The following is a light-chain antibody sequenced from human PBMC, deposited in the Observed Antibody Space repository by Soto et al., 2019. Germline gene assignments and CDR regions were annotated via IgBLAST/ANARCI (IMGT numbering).Light chain of an antibody. CDR2: AAS. V-gene: IGKV1-39*01. CDR3: QQSYRAVT. J-gene: IGKJ5*01. Sequence: DIQMTQSPSSLSASVGDRISITCRASQSVSSYLNWYQQKPGKAPSLLIYAASHLQTGVPSRFRGTGSATHFTLTISSLQPEDFATYYCQQSYRAVTFGQGTRLEIK. CDR1: QSVSSY.